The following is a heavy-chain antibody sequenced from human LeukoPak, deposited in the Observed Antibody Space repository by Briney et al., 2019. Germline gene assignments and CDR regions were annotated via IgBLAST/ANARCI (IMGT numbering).Heavy chain of an antibody. V-gene: IGHV1-69*05. Sequence: SVKVSCKASGGTFSSYAISWVRQAPGQGLEWMGGIIPIFGTANYAQKFQGRVTITTDESTSTAYMELSSLRSEDTAVYYCAGHIVQWLSTGAFDIWGQGTMVTVSS. J-gene: IGHJ3*02. CDR2: IIPIFGTA. CDR1: GGTFSSYA. CDR3: AGHIVQWLSTGAFDI. D-gene: IGHD2-8*01.